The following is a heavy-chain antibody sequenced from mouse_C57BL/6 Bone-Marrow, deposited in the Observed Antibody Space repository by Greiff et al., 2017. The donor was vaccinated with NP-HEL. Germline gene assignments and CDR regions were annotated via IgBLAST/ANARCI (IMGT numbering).Heavy chain of an antibody. CDR1: GFTFSDFY. J-gene: IGHJ3*01. D-gene: IGHD1-1*01. V-gene: IGHV7-1*01. CDR3: ARDYYGSSYVRFAY. Sequence: DVMLVESGGGLVQSGRSLRLSCATSGFTFSDFYMEWVRQAPGKGLEWIAASRNKANDYTTEYSASVKGRFIVSRDTSQSILYLQMNALRAEDTAIYYCARDYYGSSYVRFAYWGQGTLVTVSA. CDR2: SRNKANDYTT.